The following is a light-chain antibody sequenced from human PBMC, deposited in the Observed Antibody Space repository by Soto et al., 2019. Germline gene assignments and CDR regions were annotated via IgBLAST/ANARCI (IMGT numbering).Light chain of an antibody. V-gene: IGKV4-1*01. J-gene: IGKJ3*01. CDR3: QQYYSSPFT. CDR2: WAS. Sequence: DIVMTQSPDSLAVSLGERATINCKSSQSVLYSSNDKNYLAWYQQKPGQPPRLLIYWASTRESGVPDRVTGGESGTDFTLTISSLQAEDVAVYYCQQYYSSPFTFGPGTKVDIK. CDR1: QSVLYSSNDKNY.